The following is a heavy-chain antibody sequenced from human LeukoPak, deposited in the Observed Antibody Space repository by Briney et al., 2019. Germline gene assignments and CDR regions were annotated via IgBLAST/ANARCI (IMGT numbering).Heavy chain of an antibody. D-gene: IGHD2-15*01. CDR3: ARGPLVAAFCDY. CDR1: GGSFSGYY. J-gene: IGHJ4*02. Sequence: SETLSLTCAVYGGSFSGYYWSWIRQPPGKGLEWIGEINHSGSTNYNPSLKSRVTISVDTSKNQSSLKLSSATAADTAVYYCARGPLVAAFCDYWGQGTLVTVSS. CDR2: INHSGST. V-gene: IGHV4-34*01.